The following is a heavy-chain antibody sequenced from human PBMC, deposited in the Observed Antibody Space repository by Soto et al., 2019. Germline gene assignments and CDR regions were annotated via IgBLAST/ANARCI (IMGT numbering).Heavy chain of an antibody. Sequence: SLRLSCAASGFTFSSYGMHWVRQAPGKGLEWVAVIWYDGSNKYYADSVKGRFTISRDNSKNTLYLQMNSLRAEDTAVYYCARDGYCSGGSCYTIDYWGQGTLVTVSS. CDR1: GFTFSSYG. D-gene: IGHD2-15*01. V-gene: IGHV3-33*01. J-gene: IGHJ4*02. CDR3: ARDGYCSGGSCYTIDY. CDR2: IWYDGSNK.